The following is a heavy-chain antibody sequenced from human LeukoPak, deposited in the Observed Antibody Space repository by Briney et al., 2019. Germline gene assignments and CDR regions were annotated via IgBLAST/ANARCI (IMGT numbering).Heavy chain of an antibody. CDR2: INPSGGST. J-gene: IGHJ4*02. CDR1: GYTFTSYY. V-gene: IGHV1-46*01. CDR3: ARAPSGDYGDY. D-gene: IGHD4-17*01. Sequence: GASVKVSCKASGYTFTSYYMHWVRQAPGQGLEWMGIINPSGGSTSYAQKFQGRVTMTRDTSTSTVYMELSSLKSEDTAVYYCARAPSGDYGDYWGQGTLVTVSS.